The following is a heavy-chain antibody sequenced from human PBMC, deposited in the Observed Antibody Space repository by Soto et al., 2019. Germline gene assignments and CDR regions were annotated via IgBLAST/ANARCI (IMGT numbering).Heavy chain of an antibody. CDR2: IYPGDSDT. Sequence: AGESLKISCKGSGYSFTSYWIGWVRQMPGKGLEWMGIIYPGDSDTRYSPSFQGQVTISADKSISTAYLQWSSLKASDTAMYYCARAFTYDSSAPRGGMDVWGQGTTVTVSS. V-gene: IGHV5-51*01. CDR1: GYSFTSYW. D-gene: IGHD3-22*01. CDR3: ARAFTYDSSAPRGGMDV. J-gene: IGHJ6*02.